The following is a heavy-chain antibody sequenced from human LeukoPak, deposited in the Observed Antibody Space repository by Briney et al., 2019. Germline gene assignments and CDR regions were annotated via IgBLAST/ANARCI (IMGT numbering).Heavy chain of an antibody. Sequence: PSETLSLTCTVSGDSVSSDSYYWSWIRQPPGKGLEWIGYIHYSGRTKYNPSLKSRVTISVDTSKNQFSLKLSSATAADTAVYYCARRYCSGGSCYSSLDYWGQGSLVTVSS. CDR3: ARRYCSGGSCYSSLDY. D-gene: IGHD2-15*01. CDR2: IHYSGRT. J-gene: IGHJ4*02. V-gene: IGHV4-61*01. CDR1: GDSVSSDSYY.